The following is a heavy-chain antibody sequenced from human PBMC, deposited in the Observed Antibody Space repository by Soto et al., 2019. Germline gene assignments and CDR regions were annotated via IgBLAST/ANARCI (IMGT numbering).Heavy chain of an antibody. J-gene: IGHJ6*02. Sequence: QVQVVQSGAEVKKPGSSVKVSCTASGGTFSTYAISWVRQAPGQGLEWMGGIIPVFGTASYAQKFQGRVTITADRPMSTAYIELNNLRSEDTAFYYCARDGGEETTPLRRHYYYGMDVWGQGTAVTVSS. D-gene: IGHD4-17*01. CDR3: ARDGGEETTPLRRHYYYGMDV. CDR1: GGTFSTYA. CDR2: IIPVFGTA. V-gene: IGHV1-69*06.